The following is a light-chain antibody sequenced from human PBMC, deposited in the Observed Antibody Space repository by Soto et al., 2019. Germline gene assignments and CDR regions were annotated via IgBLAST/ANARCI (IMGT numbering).Light chain of an antibody. Sequence: EIVLTQSPGTLSLSPGERATLSCRASQSVSSSYLAWYQQTPGQAPRLLIYGASSRATGIPDRFSGSGSGTDFTLTISRLEPEDSAVYYCQQYGSSPRTFGQGTKVEIK. CDR2: GAS. V-gene: IGKV3-20*01. CDR1: QSVSSSY. CDR3: QQYGSSPRT. J-gene: IGKJ1*01.